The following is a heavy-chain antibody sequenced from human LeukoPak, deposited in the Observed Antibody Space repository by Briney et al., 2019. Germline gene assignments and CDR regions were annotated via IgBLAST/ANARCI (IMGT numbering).Heavy chain of an antibody. J-gene: IGHJ4*02. CDR1: GYTFTGYY. Sequence: ASVKVSCKASGYTFTGYYMHWVRQAPGQGLEWMGWINPNSGGTNYAQKFQGRVTMTRDTSISTAYMELSRLRSDDTAVYYCARINDYGHYRTFYFDYWGQGTLVTVSS. V-gene: IGHV1-2*02. D-gene: IGHD4-17*01. CDR2: INPNSGGT. CDR3: ARINDYGHYRTFYFDY.